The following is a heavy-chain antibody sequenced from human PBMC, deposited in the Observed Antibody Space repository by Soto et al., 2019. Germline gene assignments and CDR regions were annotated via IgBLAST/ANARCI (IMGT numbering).Heavy chain of an antibody. CDR1: GYTFTGYY. CDR3: AREPIQYYYDSSGAFDI. Sequence: GASVKVSCKASGYTFTGYYMHWVRQAPGQGLEWMGWINPNSGGTNYAQKFQGWVTMTRDTSISTAYMELSRLRSDDTAVYYCAREPIQYYYDSSGAFDIWGQGTMVTVSS. V-gene: IGHV1-2*04. CDR2: INPNSGGT. J-gene: IGHJ3*02. D-gene: IGHD3-22*01.